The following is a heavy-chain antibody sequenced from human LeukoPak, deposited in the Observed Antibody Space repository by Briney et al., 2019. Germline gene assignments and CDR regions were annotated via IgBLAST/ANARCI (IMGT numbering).Heavy chain of an antibody. CDR1: GFTFSSYA. J-gene: IGHJ5*02. Sequence: GGSLRLSCAASGFTFSSYAMHWVRQAPGKGLEWVSAISGSGGSTYYADSVKGRFTISRDNSKNTLYLQMNSLRAEDTAVYYCAKGRGNWNANWFDPWGQGTLVTVSS. V-gene: IGHV3-23*01. CDR3: AKGRGNWNANWFDP. CDR2: ISGSGGST. D-gene: IGHD1-20*01.